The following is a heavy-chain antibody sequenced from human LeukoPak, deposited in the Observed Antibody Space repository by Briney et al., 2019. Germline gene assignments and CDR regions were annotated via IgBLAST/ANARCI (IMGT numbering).Heavy chain of an antibody. CDR2: MNPNSGNT. CDR1: GYTFNSDD. J-gene: IGHJ6*02. Sequence: ASVKVSWKASGYTFNSDDINWVRQATGQGLEWMGWMNPNSGNTGYAQKFQGRVTMTRNTSISTAYMELSSLRSEDTAVYYCARGLHSGWYRYYYYGMDVWGQGTTVTVSS. D-gene: IGHD6-19*01. V-gene: IGHV1-8*01. CDR3: ARGLHSGWYRYYYYGMDV.